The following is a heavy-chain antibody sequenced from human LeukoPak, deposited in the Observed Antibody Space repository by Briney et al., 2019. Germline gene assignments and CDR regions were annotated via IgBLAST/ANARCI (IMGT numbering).Heavy chain of an antibody. V-gene: IGHV1-8*03. Sequence: GASVKVSCKASGYTYTSYDINWVRQATGQGLEWMGWMDPNSGNTGYAQKFQGRVTITRNTSISTAYMELSSLRSEDTAVYYCARSYGDYAFDYWGQGTLVTVSS. J-gene: IGHJ4*02. CDR2: MDPNSGNT. CDR1: GYTYTSYD. D-gene: IGHD4-17*01. CDR3: ARSYGDYAFDY.